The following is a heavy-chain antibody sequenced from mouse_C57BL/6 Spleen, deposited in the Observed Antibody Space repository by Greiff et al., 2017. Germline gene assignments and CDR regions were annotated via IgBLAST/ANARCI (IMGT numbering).Heavy chain of an antibody. CDR1: GFTFNTYA. D-gene: IGHD2-1*01. V-gene: IGHV10-3*01. CDR3: VRDRGNYFYYAMDY. Sequence: EVQVVESGGGLVQPKGSLKLSCAASGFTFNTYAMHWVRQAPGKGLEWVARIRSKSSNYATYYADSMKDRFTISRDDSQSMLYLQMNNLKTEDTAMYYCVRDRGNYFYYAMDYWGQGTSVTVSS. J-gene: IGHJ4*01. CDR2: IRSKSSNYAT.